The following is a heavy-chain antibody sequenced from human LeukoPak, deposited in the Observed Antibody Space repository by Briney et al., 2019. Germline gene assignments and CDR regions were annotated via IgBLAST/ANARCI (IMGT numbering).Heavy chain of an antibody. CDR3: ARGGRTGMTYPMDV. CDR2: ISAHNGDT. V-gene: IGHV1-18*01. J-gene: IGHJ6*02. Sequence: ASVKVSCKASGYTFLSYGFTWVRQAPGQGLEWMAWISAHNGDTKYAGKFQGRVTMTTDTSTNTAYMELRSLRSDDSAVYYCARGGRTGMTYPMDVWGQGTTVTVSS. CDR1: GYTFLSYG.